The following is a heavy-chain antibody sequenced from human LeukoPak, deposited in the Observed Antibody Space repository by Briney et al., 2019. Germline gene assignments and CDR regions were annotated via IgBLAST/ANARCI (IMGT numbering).Heavy chain of an antibody. D-gene: IGHD4-23*01. CDR1: GGSISSSSGNC. CDR3: ARNGGNSDFDY. V-gene: IGHV4-4*02. J-gene: IGHJ4*02. Sequence: PSETLSLTCAVSGGSISSSSGNCWTWVRQPPGKGLEWIGEIYHSGSTNYNPSLKSRVTMLLDKSKNQFSLRLSSVTAADTAVYYCARNGGNSDFDYWGQGTLVTVSS. CDR2: IYHSGST.